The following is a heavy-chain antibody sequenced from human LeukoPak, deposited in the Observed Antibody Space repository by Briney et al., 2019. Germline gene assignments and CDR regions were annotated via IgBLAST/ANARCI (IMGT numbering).Heavy chain of an antibody. V-gene: IGHV4-4*07. J-gene: IGHJ3*02. CDR1: GGSISSYY. D-gene: IGHD3-22*01. Sequence: PSETLSLTCTVSGGSISSYYWSWIRQPAGKGLEWIGRIYTSGSTNYNPSLKSRVTMSVDTSKNQFSLKLSSVTAADTAVYYCARVVAPRSGYYLDAFDIWGQGTMVTVSS. CDR3: ARVVAPRSGYYLDAFDI. CDR2: IYTSGST.